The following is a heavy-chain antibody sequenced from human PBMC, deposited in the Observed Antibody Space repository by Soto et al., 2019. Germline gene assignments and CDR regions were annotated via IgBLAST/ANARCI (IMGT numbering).Heavy chain of an antibody. Sequence: GASVKVSCKVSGYTLTEISMHWVRQAPGKGLEWMGWISAYNGNTNYAQKLQGRVTMTTDTSTSTAYMELRSLRSDDTAVYYCARDVSSSWRFYYYYGMDVWGQGTTVTVSS. V-gene: IGHV1-18*01. J-gene: IGHJ6*02. CDR1: GYTLTEIS. CDR3: ARDVSSSWRFYYYYGMDV. D-gene: IGHD6-13*01. CDR2: ISAYNGNT.